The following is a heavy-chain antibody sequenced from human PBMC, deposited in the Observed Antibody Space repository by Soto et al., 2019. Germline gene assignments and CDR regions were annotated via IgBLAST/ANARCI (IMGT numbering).Heavy chain of an antibody. V-gene: IGHV4-59*08. CDR2: IYYSGST. CDR1: GGSISSYY. J-gene: IGHJ4*02. Sequence: SETLSLTCTVSGGSISSYYWSWIRQPPGKGLEWIGYIYYSGSTNYNPSLKSRVTISVDTSKNQFSLKLSSVTAADTAVYYCARLWYGDPFDYWGQGTLVTVSS. CDR3: ARLWYGDPFDY. D-gene: IGHD4-17*01.